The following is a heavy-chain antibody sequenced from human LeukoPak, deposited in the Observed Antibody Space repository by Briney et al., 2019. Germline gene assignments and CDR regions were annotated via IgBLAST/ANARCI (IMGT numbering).Heavy chain of an antibody. Sequence: ASVKVSCKASGYTFTGYYMHWVRQAPGQGLEWMGWMNPNSGNTGYAQKFQGRVTMTRDTSISTAYMELSSLRSEDTAVYYCARGGIYCSGGSCYRGPFDYWGQGTLVTVSS. CDR2: MNPNSGNT. D-gene: IGHD2-15*01. CDR1: GYTFTGYY. J-gene: IGHJ4*02. CDR3: ARGGIYCSGGSCYRGPFDY. V-gene: IGHV1-8*02.